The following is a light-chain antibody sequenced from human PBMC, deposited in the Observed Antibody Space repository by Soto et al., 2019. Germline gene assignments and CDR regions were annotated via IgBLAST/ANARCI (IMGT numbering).Light chain of an antibody. V-gene: IGKV1-27*01. J-gene: IGKJ1*01. CDR1: QYIHTH. CDR2: GAS. CDR3: QTYDKAPWT. Sequence: DIQMTQSPSSLSASVGDRVTITCRASQYIHTHLAWYQQKPGNSPKLLVYGASTLHSGVPSRFSPSGSGTDFILTISSLQSEDVATYYCQTYDKAPWTFGPGTRV.